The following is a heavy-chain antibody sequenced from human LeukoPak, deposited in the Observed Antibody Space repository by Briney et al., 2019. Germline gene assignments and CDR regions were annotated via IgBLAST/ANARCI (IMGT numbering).Heavy chain of an antibody. Sequence: SETLSLTCTVSGGSISSYYWSWIRQPPGKGLEWIGYIYYSGSTNYNPSLKSQVTISVDTSKNQFSLKLSSVTAADTAVYYCARYCSSTSCATEIDAFDIWGQGTMVTVSS. CDR1: GGSISSYY. J-gene: IGHJ3*02. CDR3: ARYCSSTSCATEIDAFDI. CDR2: IYYSGST. V-gene: IGHV4-59*12. D-gene: IGHD2-2*01.